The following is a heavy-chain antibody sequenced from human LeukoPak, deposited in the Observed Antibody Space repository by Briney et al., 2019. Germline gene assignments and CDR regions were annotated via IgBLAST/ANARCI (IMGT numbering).Heavy chain of an antibody. CDR2: INHSGTT. V-gene: IGHV4-34*01. Sequence: SETLSLTCAVYGGSFSGYYWSWIRQPPGKGLEWIGEINHSGTTNYNSSLKSRVTVSVDTSKNQFSLKLSSVTAADTAVYYCAREGGARSRDSSGYYLEEFDYWGQGTLVTVSS. CDR1: GGSFSGYY. D-gene: IGHD3-22*01. J-gene: IGHJ4*02. CDR3: AREGGARSRDSSGYYLEEFDY.